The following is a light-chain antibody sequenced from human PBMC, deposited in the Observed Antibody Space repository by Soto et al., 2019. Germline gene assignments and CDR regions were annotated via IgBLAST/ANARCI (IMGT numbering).Light chain of an antibody. CDR2: DVS. CDR3: SSHTSSSTRV. V-gene: IGLV2-14*01. CDR1: SSDVGGYNY. Sequence: HSALTQPASVSGSPGQSITISCTGTSSDVGGYNYVSWYQQHPGKAPKLMIYDVSNRPSGVSNRFSGSKSGNTASLTISWLQAEDEADYYCSSHTSSSTRVFGGGTKLTVL. J-gene: IGLJ2*01.